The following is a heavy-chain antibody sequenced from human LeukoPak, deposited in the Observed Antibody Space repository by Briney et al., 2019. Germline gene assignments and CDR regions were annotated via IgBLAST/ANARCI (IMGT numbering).Heavy chain of an antibody. Sequence: PGRSLRLSCAASGFTFSSYAMHWVRQAPGKELEWVAVISYDGSNKYYADSVKGRFTISRDNSKNTLYLQMNSLRAEDTAVYYCARKLAGHYFDYWGQGTLVTVSS. CDR3: ARKLAGHYFDY. D-gene: IGHD6-19*01. J-gene: IGHJ4*02. CDR1: GFTFSSYA. CDR2: ISYDGSNK. V-gene: IGHV3-30*01.